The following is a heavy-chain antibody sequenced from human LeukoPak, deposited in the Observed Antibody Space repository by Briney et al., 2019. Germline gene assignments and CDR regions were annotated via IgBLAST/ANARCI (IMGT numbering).Heavy chain of an antibody. J-gene: IGHJ4*02. CDR3: ARSGGLQKFDY. V-gene: IGHV3-30-3*01. D-gene: IGHD4-11*01. Sequence: GRSLRLSCAASGFTFSSYALHWVRQAPGKGLQWEAVISYDGNTIHYADSVKGRFIISRDTSKNTLYLQMNSLRAEDTAVYYCARSGGLQKFDYWGQGTLVTVSS. CDR2: ISYDGNTI. CDR1: GFTFSSYA.